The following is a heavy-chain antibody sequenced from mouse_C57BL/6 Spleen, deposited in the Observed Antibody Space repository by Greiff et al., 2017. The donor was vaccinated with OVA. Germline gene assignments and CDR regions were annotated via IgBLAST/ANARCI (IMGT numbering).Heavy chain of an antibody. D-gene: IGHD2-4*01. Sequence: VQLKESGGGLVKPGGSLKLSCAASGFTFSDYGMHWVRQAPEKGLEWVAYISSGSSTIYYADTVQGRFTISRENAKHTRILQRTSLRSEDTAMYYCARFDYDAYAMDDWGKGTSVTVSA. V-gene: IGHV5-17*01. CDR1: GFTFSDYG. CDR2: ISSGSSTI. CDR3: ARFDYDAYAMDD. J-gene: IGHJ4*01.